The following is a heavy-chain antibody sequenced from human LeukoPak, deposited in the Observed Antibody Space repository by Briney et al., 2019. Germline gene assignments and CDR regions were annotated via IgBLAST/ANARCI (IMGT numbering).Heavy chain of an antibody. V-gene: IGHV4-34*01. Sequence: SETLSLTCAVYGGSFSGYYWSWIRQPPGKGLEWIGEINHSGSTNYNPSLKSRVTISVDTSKNQFSLKLSSVTAAATAVYYCAAAAGTRYFDYWGQGTLVTVSS. CDR3: AAAAGTRYFDY. CDR1: GGSFSGYY. D-gene: IGHD6-13*01. J-gene: IGHJ4*02. CDR2: INHSGST.